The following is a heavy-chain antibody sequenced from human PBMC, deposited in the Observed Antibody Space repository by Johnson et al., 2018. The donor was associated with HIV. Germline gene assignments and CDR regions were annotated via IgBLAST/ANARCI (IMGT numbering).Heavy chain of an antibody. CDR2: INADGSAK. J-gene: IGHJ3*02. CDR3: VRDPGWGALDI. D-gene: IGHD1-26*01. Sequence: VQLVESGGGLVQPGGSLRLSCAASGFSFSSTWMTWVRQAPGKGLEWVAFINADGSAKTYRDSARGRFTISRDNAENSLFLQIHSLRAEDTAVYCCVRDPGWGALDIWGHGTMVTVSS. CDR1: GFSFSSTW. V-gene: IGHV3-7*05.